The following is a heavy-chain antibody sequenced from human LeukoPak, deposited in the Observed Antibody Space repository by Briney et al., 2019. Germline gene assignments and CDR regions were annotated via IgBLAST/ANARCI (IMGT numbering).Heavy chain of an antibody. CDR3: ARNARYSYGWGSNDDAFDI. J-gene: IGHJ3*02. D-gene: IGHD5-18*01. V-gene: IGHV4-39*01. CDR2: IYYSGST. CDR1: GGSISSSSYY. Sequence: PSETLSLTCTVSGGSISSSSYYWGWIRQPPGKGPEWIGRIYYSGSTYYNPSLKSRVTISVDTSKNQFSLKLSSVTAADTAVYYCARNARYSYGWGSNDDAFDIWGQGTMVTVSS.